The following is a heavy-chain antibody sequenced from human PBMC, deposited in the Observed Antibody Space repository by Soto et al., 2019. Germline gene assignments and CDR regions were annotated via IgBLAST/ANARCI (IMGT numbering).Heavy chain of an antibody. CDR1: GGTFSCYT. V-gene: IGHV1-69*02. J-gene: IGHJ4*02. D-gene: IGHD4-17*01. Sequence: QVQLVQSGAEVKKPGSSVKVSCKASGGTFSCYTISWVRQAPGQGLEWMGRIIPILGIANYAQKFQGRVTITADKSTSTAYMELSSLRSEDTAVYYCAGQTGFTVALDYWGQGTLVTVSS. CDR3: AGQTGFTVALDY. CDR2: IIPILGIA.